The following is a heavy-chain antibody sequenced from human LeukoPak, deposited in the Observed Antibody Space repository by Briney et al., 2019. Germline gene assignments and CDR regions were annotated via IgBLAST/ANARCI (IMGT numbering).Heavy chain of an antibody. CDR3: ARDNRRTAVAGLDS. V-gene: IGHV3-7*01. D-gene: IGHD6-19*01. CDR2: IKQNGTEK. J-gene: IGHJ4*02. Sequence: GGSLRLSCAASGFTFNNYFMHWVRQAPGQGLEWVANIKQNGTEKYYADSVKGRFIISRDNAENSVYLQLNSLRAEDTAVYYCARDNRRTAVAGLDSWGQGILVTVSS. CDR1: GFTFNNYF.